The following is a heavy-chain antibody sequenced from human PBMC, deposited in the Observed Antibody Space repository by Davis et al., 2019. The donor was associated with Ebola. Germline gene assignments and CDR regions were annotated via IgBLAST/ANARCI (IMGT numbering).Heavy chain of an antibody. D-gene: IGHD6-19*01. J-gene: IGHJ5*02. Sequence: SGPTLVKPTQTLTLTCTFSGFSLSTSGMCVSWIRQPPGKGLEWIGYIYYSGSTNYNPSLKSRVTISVDTSKNQFSLKLSSVTAADTAVYYCASGGQWPWTWFDPWGQGTLVTVSS. CDR1: GFSLSTSGMC. CDR3: ASGGQWPWTWFDP. V-gene: IGHV4-61*08. CDR2: IYYSGST.